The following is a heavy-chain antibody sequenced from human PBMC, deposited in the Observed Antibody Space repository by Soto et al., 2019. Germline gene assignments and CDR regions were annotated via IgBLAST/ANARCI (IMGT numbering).Heavy chain of an antibody. J-gene: IGHJ6*02. CDR3: ARDFLFGMDV. V-gene: IGHV4-31*03. Sequence: QVQLQESGPGLVKPSQTLSLTCTVSGGSISSGGYYWSWIRQHPGKGLEWIGYIYYSGRTYYNPSLKCRVIISVDTSKNQFSLKLGSVTAADTAVYSCARDFLFGMDVWGQGTTVTVSS. CDR1: GGSISSGGYY. CDR2: IYYSGRT.